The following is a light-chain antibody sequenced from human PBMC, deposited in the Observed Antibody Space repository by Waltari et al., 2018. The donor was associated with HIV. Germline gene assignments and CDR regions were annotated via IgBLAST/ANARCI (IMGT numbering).Light chain of an antibody. CDR2: YDA. Sequence: SSVLTQPPSVSVATRKTANISCLGDNIGRKSVHWYQQKPDRAPVLVIYYDADRPSGIPERFSGSNSGNTATLTISRVEAGDEADYYCHVWDSVSDHVVFGGGSKLTVL. CDR1: NIGRKS. CDR3: HVWDSVSDHVV. J-gene: IGLJ2*01. V-gene: IGLV3-21*04.